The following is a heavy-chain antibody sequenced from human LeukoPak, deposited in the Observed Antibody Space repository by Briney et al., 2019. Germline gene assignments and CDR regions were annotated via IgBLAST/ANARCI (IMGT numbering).Heavy chain of an antibody. CDR3: ARDTPYYYGSGSYYLRERRFDY. CDR1: GGSFSGYY. J-gene: IGHJ4*02. Sequence: SETLSLTCAVYGGSFSGYYWSWIRQPPGKGLEWIGEINHSGSTNYNPSLKSRVTISVDTSKNQFSLKLSSVTAADTAVYYCARDTPYYYGSGSYYLRERRFDYWGQGTLVTVSS. V-gene: IGHV4-34*01. CDR2: INHSGST. D-gene: IGHD3-10*01.